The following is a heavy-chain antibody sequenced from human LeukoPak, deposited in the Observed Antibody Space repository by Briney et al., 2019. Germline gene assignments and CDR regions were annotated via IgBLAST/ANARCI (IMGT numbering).Heavy chain of an antibody. Sequence: GGSLRLSCAASGFTFSDYYMSWLRQATGKGLEWVSYISSSGSTIYYADSVKGRFTISRDNAKNSLYLQMNSLRAEDTAVYYCARGLIGYDILTGLIDYWGQGTLVTVSS. D-gene: IGHD3-9*01. J-gene: IGHJ4*02. CDR2: ISSSGSTI. CDR1: GFTFSDYY. CDR3: ARGLIGYDILTGLIDY. V-gene: IGHV3-11*04.